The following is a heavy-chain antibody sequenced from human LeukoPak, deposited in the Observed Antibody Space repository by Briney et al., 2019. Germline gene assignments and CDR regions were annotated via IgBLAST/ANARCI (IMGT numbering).Heavy chain of an antibody. V-gene: IGHV4-59*01. D-gene: IGHD3-10*01. Sequence: SVTLSLTCTVSGGSISRYYWSWIRQPPGKGLEWIGYIYYRGSTNYNPSLKSRVTISVDTSKNQFSLKLYSVTAADTAVYYCSRAPGGYGSGSRGAFDIWGQGTMGTVSS. CDR3: SRAPGGYGSGSRGAFDI. CDR1: GGSISRYY. J-gene: IGHJ3*02. CDR2: IYYRGST.